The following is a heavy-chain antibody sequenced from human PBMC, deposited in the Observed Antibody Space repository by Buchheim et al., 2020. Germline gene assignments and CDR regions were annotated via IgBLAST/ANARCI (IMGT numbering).Heavy chain of an antibody. J-gene: IGHJ4*02. Sequence: QVQLHESGPGLVKPSETLSLTCNVSGGPMDNYYWIRIRQPPGKGLEWVGYIHYSGSTNYNPSLKGRLSMSVDTSKNQFSLRLSSVTAADTAIYYCARRWGQNFDYWGQG. CDR2: IHYSGST. CDR3: ARRWGQNFDY. D-gene: IGHD7-27*01. V-gene: IGHV4-59*01. CDR1: GGPMDNYY.